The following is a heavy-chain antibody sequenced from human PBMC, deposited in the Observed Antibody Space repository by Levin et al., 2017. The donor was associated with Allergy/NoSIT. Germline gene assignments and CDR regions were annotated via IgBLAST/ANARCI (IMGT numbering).Heavy chain of an antibody. J-gene: IGHJ4*02. CDR3: ARRPTADSSGYYYFDY. CDR2: INHSGST. V-gene: IGHV4-34*01. D-gene: IGHD3-22*01. CDR1: GGSFSGYY. Sequence: SQTLSLTCAVYGGSFSGYYWSWIRQPPGKGLEWIGEINHSGSTNYNPSLKSRVTISVDTSKNQFSLKLSSVTAADTAVYYCARRPTADSSGYYYFDYWGQGTLVTVSS.